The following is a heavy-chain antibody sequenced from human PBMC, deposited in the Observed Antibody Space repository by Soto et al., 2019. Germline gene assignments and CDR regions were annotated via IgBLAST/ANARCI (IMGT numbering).Heavy chain of an antibody. D-gene: IGHD3-10*01. Sequence: SETLSLTCAVYGGSFSDYYWSWIRQPPGKGLEWIGEIKHSGSTNNNPSLKSRVTISVDTSNNQCYLKLSSVTAADTAVYSCARGQSVTSFGRDYYYGLDVWGQGTTGTVS. CDR3: ARGQSVTSFGRDYYYGLDV. J-gene: IGHJ6*02. CDR1: GGSFSDYY. V-gene: IGHV4-34*01. CDR2: IKHSGST.